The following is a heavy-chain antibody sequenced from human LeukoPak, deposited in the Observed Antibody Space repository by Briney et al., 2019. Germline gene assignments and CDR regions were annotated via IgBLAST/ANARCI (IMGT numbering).Heavy chain of an antibody. CDR2: IYSGGST. Sequence: GGSLRLSCAASGFTVSSNYMSWVRQAPGKGLEWVSVIYSGGSTYYADSVKGRFTISRDNSKNTLYLQMNSLRAEDTAVYYCAKDARGIAQDYYYYYYMDVWGKGTTVTISS. V-gene: IGHV3-53*05. J-gene: IGHJ6*03. CDR3: AKDARGIAQDYYYYYYMDV. CDR1: GFTVSSNY. D-gene: IGHD6-13*01.